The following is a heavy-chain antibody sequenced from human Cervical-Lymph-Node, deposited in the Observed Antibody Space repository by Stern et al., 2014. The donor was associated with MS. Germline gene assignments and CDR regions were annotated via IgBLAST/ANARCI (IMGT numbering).Heavy chain of an antibody. V-gene: IGHV4-59*01. D-gene: IGHD3-16*01. CDR1: GGTISHYY. J-gene: IGHJ4*02. CDR2: IYYSGST. Sequence: QVQLQESGPGLVKPSETLSLTCTVSGGTISHYYWSWIRQPPGKALEWIGYIYYSGSTTYNPSLKSRVTITVDTSKNQLSLKLSSVTAADTAVYYCARGDYYGLTTYWGQGALVTVSS. CDR3: ARGDYYGLTTY.